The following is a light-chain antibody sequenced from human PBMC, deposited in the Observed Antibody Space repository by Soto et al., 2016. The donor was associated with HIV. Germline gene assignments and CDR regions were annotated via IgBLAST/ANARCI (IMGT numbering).Light chain of an antibody. V-gene: IGLV3-21*03. CDR3: QVWVGSSSDHPVV. Sequence: SYELTQPPSVSVAPGKTARITCGGNNIGSKSVHWYRQTPGQAPALVVYDDSDRPSGIPERFSGSNSENTATLTISRVEAGDEADYYCQVWVGSSSDHPVVFGGGTKLTVL. J-gene: IGLJ2*01. CDR1: NIGSKS. CDR2: DDS.